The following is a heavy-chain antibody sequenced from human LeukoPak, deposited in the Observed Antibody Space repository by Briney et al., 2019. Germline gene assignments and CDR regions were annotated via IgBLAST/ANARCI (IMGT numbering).Heavy chain of an antibody. CDR2: ISGSGTTI. Sequence: GGSLRLSCAASGFNFNDFYMSWIRQAPGKGLEWISYISGSGTTIYYADSVKGRFTISRDNAKNSVYLQLTSLRDEDTAVYYCAKREALHLDSWGQGILVTVSA. D-gene: IGHD1-26*01. J-gene: IGHJ4*02. CDR3: AKREALHLDS. V-gene: IGHV3-11*04. CDR1: GFNFNDFY.